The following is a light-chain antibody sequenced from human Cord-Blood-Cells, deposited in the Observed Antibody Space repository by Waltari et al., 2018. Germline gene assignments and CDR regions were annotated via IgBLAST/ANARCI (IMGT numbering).Light chain of an antibody. V-gene: IGLV2-14*01. CDR1: SSDDGGYNY. CDR3: SSYTSSSTLV. Sequence: QSALTQPASVSGSPGQSITLSCTGTSSDDGGYNYVSWYQQHPGKAPKIMIYDVSNRPSGVSNRVSGSKSGNTASLTISVLQAEDEADYYCSSYTSSSTLVFGGGTKLTVL. J-gene: IGLJ2*01. CDR2: DVS.